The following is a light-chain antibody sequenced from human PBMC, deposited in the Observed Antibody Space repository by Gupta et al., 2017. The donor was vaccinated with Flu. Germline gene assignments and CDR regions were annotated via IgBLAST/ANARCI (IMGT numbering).Light chain of an antibody. J-gene: IGLJ2*01. CDR2: DDS. CDR1: NSGSKS. CDR3: QVWDSSSDQVV. V-gene: IGLV3-21*02. Sequence: SYALTQPPPVTVAPGQAARITCGGNNSGSKSVHWYQQKPGQAAVLVVYDDSDRPSGIPERFSGSNSGKTDTLTISRVEAGDEADYYCQVWDSSSDQVVFGGGTKLTVL.